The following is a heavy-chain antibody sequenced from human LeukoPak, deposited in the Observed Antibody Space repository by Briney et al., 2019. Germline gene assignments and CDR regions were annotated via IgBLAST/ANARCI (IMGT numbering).Heavy chain of an antibody. J-gene: IGHJ5*02. CDR1: GDSVSNTAAS. V-gene: IGHV6-1*01. D-gene: IGHD5/OR15-5a*01. Sequence: SQTLSLTCGISGDSVSNTAASWNWIRLSPSRGLEWLGRTYYRTKWYFSYAVSVESRATINPDTSKNQFSLQLNSVTPEDTALYYCARGAHGSYVSVFDLWGQGTLVTVSS. CDR2: TYYRTKWYF. CDR3: ARGAHGSYVSVFDL.